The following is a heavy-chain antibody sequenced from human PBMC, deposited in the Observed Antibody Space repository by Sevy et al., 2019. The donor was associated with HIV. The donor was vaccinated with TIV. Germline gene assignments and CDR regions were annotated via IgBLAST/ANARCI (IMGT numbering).Heavy chain of an antibody. D-gene: IGHD1-1*01. CDR2: ITWDGGKK. Sequence: GGSLRLSCVGSGFAFEDFAVHWVRRSPGKGLEWVSGITWDGGKKFYEGSVKGRFSISRDNARNSLYLQINDVKVDDTALYYCVRDMSTTLGTEHNWFDFWGQGILVTVSS. CDR3: VRDMSTTLGTEHNWFDF. J-gene: IGHJ5*01. CDR1: GFAFEDFA. V-gene: IGHV3-9*01.